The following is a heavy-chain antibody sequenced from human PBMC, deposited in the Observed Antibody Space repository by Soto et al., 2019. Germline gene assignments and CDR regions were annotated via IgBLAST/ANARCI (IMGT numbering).Heavy chain of an antibody. J-gene: IGHJ6*02. CDR3: ARRSLYYDSSNWDIGYYYYGMDV. CDR2: IDPSDSYT. Sequence: GEFLKISCKGSGYSFTSYWISWVRQMPGKGLEWMGRIDPSDSYTNYSPSFQGHVTISADKSISTAYLQWSSLKASDTAMYYCARRSLYYDSSNWDIGYYYYGMDVWGQGTTVTVSS. V-gene: IGHV5-10-1*01. CDR1: GYSFTSYW. D-gene: IGHD3-22*01.